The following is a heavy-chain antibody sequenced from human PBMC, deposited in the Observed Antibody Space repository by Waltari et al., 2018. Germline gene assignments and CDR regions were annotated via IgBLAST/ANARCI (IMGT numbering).Heavy chain of an antibody. D-gene: IGHD3-10*01. Sequence: QVQLVQSGAEVKKPGASVKVSCKVSGYTLTELSMHWVRQAPGKGLEWMGGFDPEDGETIYAQKFQGSVTTTEDTSTDTAYMELSSLRSEDTAVYYCATDLPNRIVQGVGDAFDIWGQGTMVTVSA. CDR1: GYTLTELS. V-gene: IGHV1-24*01. CDR3: ATDLPNRIVQGVGDAFDI. J-gene: IGHJ3*02. CDR2: FDPEDGET.